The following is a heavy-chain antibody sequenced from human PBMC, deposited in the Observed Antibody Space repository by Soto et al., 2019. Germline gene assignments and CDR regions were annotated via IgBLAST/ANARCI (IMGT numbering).Heavy chain of an antibody. Sequence: PSETLSLTCTVSGGSISSYYWSWIRQPPGKGLEWFGYIYYSGSTNYNPSLKSRVTISVDTSKNQFSLKLSSVTAADTAVFYCARGYYDILTGYYYGMDVWGQGTTVTVSS. CDR1: GGSISSYY. D-gene: IGHD3-9*01. V-gene: IGHV4-59*01. CDR2: IYYSGST. J-gene: IGHJ6*02. CDR3: ARGYYDILTGYYYGMDV.